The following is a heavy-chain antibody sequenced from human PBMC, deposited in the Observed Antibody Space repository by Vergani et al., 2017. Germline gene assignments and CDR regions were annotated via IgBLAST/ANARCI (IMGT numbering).Heavy chain of an antibody. D-gene: IGHD3-10*01. CDR1: GVSISSGSYY. CDR3: ARVGEWESLGWFDP. CDR2: IYYSGNT. Sequence: QVQLQESGPGLVKPSQTLSLTCTVSGVSISSGSYYWGWLRQPPGKGLEWIGSIYYSGNTYYNPSLNSRVTISVDTSKNQFSLKLSSVTAADTAVYYCARVGEWESLGWFDPWGQGTLVTVSS. V-gene: IGHV4-39*01. J-gene: IGHJ5*02.